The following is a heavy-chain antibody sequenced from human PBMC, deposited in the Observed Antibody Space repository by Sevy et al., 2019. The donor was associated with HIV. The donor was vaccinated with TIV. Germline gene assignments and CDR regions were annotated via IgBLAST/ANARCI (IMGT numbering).Heavy chain of an antibody. CDR2: IYAGGPA. J-gene: IGHJ4*02. CDR3: ASEYCSRGSCFFDY. D-gene: IGHD2-15*01. V-gene: IGHV3-53*01. Sequence: GGSLRLSCVVPGFDIRSNYMSWVRQAPGKGLEWVSHIYAGGPAYYADSVKGRFTFSRDDSKNTVSLQMRSLRVEDSAVYYCASEYCSRGSCFFDYWGQGIQVTVSS. CDR1: GFDIRSNY.